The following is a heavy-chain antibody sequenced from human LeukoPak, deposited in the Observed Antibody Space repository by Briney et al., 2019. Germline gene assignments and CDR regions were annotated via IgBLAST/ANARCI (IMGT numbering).Heavy chain of an antibody. CDR3: AHLVVTIDWRSYFDY. CDR2: IYYSDDK. CDR1: DFSLSTPGMG. Sequence: SGPTLVKPTQTLTLTCTFSDFSLSTPGMGVGWIRQPPGKALEWLAFIYYSDDKRYSPSLRSRLTLTRDTSKNQVVLAMTNMDPVDTATYYCAHLVVTIDWRSYFDYWGQGALVTVSS. J-gene: IGHJ4*02. V-gene: IGHV2-5*01. D-gene: IGHD3-9*01.